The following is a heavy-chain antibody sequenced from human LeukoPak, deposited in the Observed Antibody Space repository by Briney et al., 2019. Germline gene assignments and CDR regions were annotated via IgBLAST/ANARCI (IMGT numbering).Heavy chain of an antibody. CDR1: GGSISSYY. D-gene: IGHD1-26*01. Sequence: SETLSLTCTVSGGSISSYYWSWIRQPPGKGLEWIGYIYYSGSTNYNPSLKSRVTISVDTSKNQFSLKLSSVTAADTAVYYCARPRYSGSYYPFDYWGQGTLVTVSS. CDR3: ARPRYSGSYYPFDY. J-gene: IGHJ4*02. V-gene: IGHV4-59*12. CDR2: IYYSGST.